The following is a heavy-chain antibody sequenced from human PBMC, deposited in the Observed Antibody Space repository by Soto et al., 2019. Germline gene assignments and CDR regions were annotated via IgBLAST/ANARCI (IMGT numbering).Heavy chain of an antibody. CDR3: AKSGPIVVVPAASTPYNWFDH. J-gene: IGHJ5*02. D-gene: IGHD2-2*01. CDR2: ISNGDIDT. Sequence: GSLRLSCEASGFTFSSYAMYWVRQAPGKGLEWVSSISNGDIDTYYADSVKGRFTISRDNSKNTLYLQMDSLRVEDTAVYYCAKSGPIVVVPAASTPYNWFDHWGQGSQVTVSS. CDR1: GFTFSSYA. V-gene: IGHV3-23*01.